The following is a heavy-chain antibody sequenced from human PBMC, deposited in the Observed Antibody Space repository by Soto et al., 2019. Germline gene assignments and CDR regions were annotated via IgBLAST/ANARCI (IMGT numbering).Heavy chain of an antibody. CDR3: ARQISGVGDFES. V-gene: IGHV4-59*01. Sequence: SETPSLTCAVYGGSFSGYYWSWIRQPPGKGLEWIGYIHYSGSTSYNPSLESRVTISVDTSKNQFSLNLNSVTAADTAVYYCARQISGVGDFESWGQGILVTVSS. CDR2: IHYSGST. J-gene: IGHJ4*02. CDR1: GGSFSGYY. D-gene: IGHD2-15*01.